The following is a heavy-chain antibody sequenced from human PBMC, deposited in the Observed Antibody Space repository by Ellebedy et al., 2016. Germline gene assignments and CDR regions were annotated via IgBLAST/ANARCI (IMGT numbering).Heavy chain of an antibody. Sequence: GGSLRLSXAASGFTFSSYAMTWVRQAPGKGLEWVSAISGSGGHTYYADSVKSRVTISRDNSKNTLYLQMDSLRAEDSAVYYCAKDLGLSGREIADYWGQGTLVTVSS. J-gene: IGHJ4*02. D-gene: IGHD3-3*01. CDR2: ISGSGGHT. CDR1: GFTFSSYA. CDR3: AKDLGLSGREIADY. V-gene: IGHV3-23*01.